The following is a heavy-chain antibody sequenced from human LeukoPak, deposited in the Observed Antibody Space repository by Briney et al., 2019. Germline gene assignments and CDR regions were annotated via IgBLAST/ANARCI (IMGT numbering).Heavy chain of an antibody. CDR1: GFTFSSYA. J-gene: IGHJ4*02. V-gene: IGHV3-23*01. CDR2: ISGSGGST. CDR3: TKHEYSYGYPFDY. Sequence: PGGSLRLSCAASGFTFSSYAMSWVRQAPGKGLEWVSAISGSGGSTYYADSVKGRFTISRDNFKNTLYLQMNSLRAEDTAVYYCTKHEYSYGYPFDYWGQGTLVTVSS. D-gene: IGHD5-18*01.